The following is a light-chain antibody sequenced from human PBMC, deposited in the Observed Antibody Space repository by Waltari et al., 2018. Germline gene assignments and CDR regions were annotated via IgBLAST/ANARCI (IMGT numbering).Light chain of an antibody. V-gene: IGLV2-11*01. J-gene: IGLJ3*02. CDR1: TSDVGGYND. CDR3: CSFAGTYTWV. Sequence: SALTQPRSVSGSPGQSVTISCTGTTSDVGGYNDVSWYQHKPGKAPKLMIFDVTKRPPGVPDRFSGSKSAISASLTSSGRQAEDEADYYCCSFAGTYTWVFGGGTKVTVL. CDR2: DVT.